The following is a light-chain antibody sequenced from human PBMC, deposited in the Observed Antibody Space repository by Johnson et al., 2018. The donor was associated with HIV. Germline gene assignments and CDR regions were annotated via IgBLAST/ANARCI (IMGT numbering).Light chain of an antibody. CDR2: DTD. J-gene: IGLJ1*01. Sequence: QSVLTQPPSVSAAPGQKVTVSCSGSSSNIGNNFVSWYQQVPGTAPKLLIYDTDKRPSGIPDRFSGSKSGTSATLGISGLQTGDAADYYCGTWDSSLSAYVFGTGTKGTVL. CDR1: SSNIGNNF. CDR3: GTWDSSLSAYV. V-gene: IGLV1-51*01.